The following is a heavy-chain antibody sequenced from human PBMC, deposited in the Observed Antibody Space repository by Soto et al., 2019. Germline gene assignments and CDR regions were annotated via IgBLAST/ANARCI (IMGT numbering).Heavy chain of an antibody. V-gene: IGHV4-59*08. J-gene: IGHJ4*03. CDR1: GGSISSYY. CDR2: IYYSGST. CDR3: ARRGVATAIDY. Sequence: SETLSLTCTVSGGSISSYYWSWIRQPPGKGLEWIGYIYYSGSTNYNPSLKSRVTISVDTSKNQFSLKLSSVTAADTAVYYCARRGVATAIDYWGQGTTVTVSS. D-gene: IGHD5-12*01.